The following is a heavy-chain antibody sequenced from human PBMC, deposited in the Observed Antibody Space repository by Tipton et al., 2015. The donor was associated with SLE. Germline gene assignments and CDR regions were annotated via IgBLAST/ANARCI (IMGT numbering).Heavy chain of an antibody. CDR1: GVSIGGRY. V-gene: IGHV4-59*08. D-gene: IGHD1-26*01. J-gene: IGHJ4*02. CDR2: IYYSGNT. Sequence: TLSLTCSVSGVSIGGRYWSWIRQPPGKGLEWIGNIYYSGNTDYNPSIKSRITLSLDTSKNQVYLRVNSVTAADTAVYYCARGGGSYYDYWGQGTLVTVSS. CDR3: ARGGGSYYDY.